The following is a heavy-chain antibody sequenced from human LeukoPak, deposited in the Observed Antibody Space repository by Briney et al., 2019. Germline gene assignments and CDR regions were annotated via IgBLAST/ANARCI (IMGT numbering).Heavy chain of an antibody. CDR2: SGTDGDT. CDR1: GFTFNSAP. Sequence: PGGSLRLSCVLSGFTFNSAPMNWVRQAPGKGLEWVSTSGTDGDTYYADSVKGRFTISRDNSKNTVHLQMTSLRVEDTAVYYCATKTPGNYPYDYWGQGTLVIVSP. CDR3: ATKTPGNYPYDY. V-gene: IGHV3-23*01. J-gene: IGHJ4*02. D-gene: IGHD3-22*01.